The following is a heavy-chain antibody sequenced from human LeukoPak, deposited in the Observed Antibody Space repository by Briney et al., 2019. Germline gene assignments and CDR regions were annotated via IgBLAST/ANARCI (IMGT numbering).Heavy chain of an antibody. CDR3: AKEEVVPAAIGY. CDR1: GFTFTTYG. CDR2: VLYDGFNT. Sequence: QPGRSLRLSCAASGFTFTTYGMNWVRQAPGKGLEWVAAVLYDGFNTYYADSVKGRFTISRDNAKNSLYLQMNSLRAEDTAVYYCAKEEVVPAAIGYWGQGTLVTVSS. J-gene: IGHJ4*02. V-gene: IGHV3-30*18. D-gene: IGHD2-2*02.